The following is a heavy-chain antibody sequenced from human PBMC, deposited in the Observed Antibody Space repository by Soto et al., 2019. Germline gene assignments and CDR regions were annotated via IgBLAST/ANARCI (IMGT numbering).Heavy chain of an antibody. CDR1: GGSISNFY. J-gene: IGHJ4*02. D-gene: IGHD2-8*01. CDR3: ARAPMVLSRSYFDS. CDR2: ISYSGNT. Sequence: NRSETLALTCTVSGGSISNFYWSWIRQPPGKGLEWIGYISYSGNTNYNPSLKSRVSISVDTSKNQLSLNLTSVTAADTAVYYCARAPMVLSRSYFDSWGPGPPVTLSS. V-gene: IGHV4-59*01.